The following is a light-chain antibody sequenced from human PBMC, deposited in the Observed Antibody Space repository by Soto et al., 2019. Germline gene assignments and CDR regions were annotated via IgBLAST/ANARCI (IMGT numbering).Light chain of an antibody. CDR3: SSYTTSSTRV. V-gene: IGLV2-14*01. J-gene: IGLJ1*01. CDR2: EVT. Sequence: QSALTQPASMSGSPGQSIAISCTGSSSDVGIYNYVSWYQQHPGKVPKLIIYEVTNRPSGVSNRFSGSKSGNTASLTISGLQAEDEADYYCSSYTTSSTRVFGTGTKSPS. CDR1: SSDVGIYNY.